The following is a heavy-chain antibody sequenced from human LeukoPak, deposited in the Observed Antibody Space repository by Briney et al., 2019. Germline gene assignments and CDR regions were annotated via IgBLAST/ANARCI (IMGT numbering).Heavy chain of an antibody. CDR3: ARDMIAVAGLDY. V-gene: IGHV4-39*06. D-gene: IGHD6-19*01. CDR2: IYTSGST. CDR1: GGSISSSSYY. J-gene: IGHJ4*02. Sequence: SETLSLTCTVSGGSISSSSYYWGWIRQPPGKGLEWIGRIYTSGSTNYNPSLKSRVTISVDTSKNQFPLKLSSVTAADTAVYYCARDMIAVAGLDYWGQGTLVTVSS.